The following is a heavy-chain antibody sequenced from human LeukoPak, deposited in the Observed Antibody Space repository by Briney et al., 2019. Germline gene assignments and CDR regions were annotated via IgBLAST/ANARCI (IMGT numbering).Heavy chain of an antibody. J-gene: IGHJ6*03. CDR3: ARVMTTVTAYYYYYMDV. CDR1: GFTFDDYG. D-gene: IGHD4-17*01. CDR2: INWNGGST. Sequence: PGGSLRLSCAASGFTFDDYGMSWVRQAPGKGPEWVSGINWNGGSTGYADSVKGRFTISRDNAKNSLYLQMNSLRAEDTALYYCARVMTTVTAYYYYYMDVWGKGTTVTVSS. V-gene: IGHV3-20*04.